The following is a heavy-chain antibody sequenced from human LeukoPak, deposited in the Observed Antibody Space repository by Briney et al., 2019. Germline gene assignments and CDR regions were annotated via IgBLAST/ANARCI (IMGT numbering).Heavy chain of an antibody. J-gene: IGHJ4*02. CDR1: GFTFSSYW. V-gene: IGHV3-7*01. D-gene: IGHD6-13*01. CDR3: AKGLDYSRGEDY. CDR2: VKQDGSDK. Sequence: GGSLRLSCAASGFTFSSYWMSWVRQAPGKGLEWVANVKQDGSDKYYADYVKGRFTISRDNSKNTLYLQMNSLRAEDTAVYYCAKGLDYSRGEDYWGQGTLVTVSS.